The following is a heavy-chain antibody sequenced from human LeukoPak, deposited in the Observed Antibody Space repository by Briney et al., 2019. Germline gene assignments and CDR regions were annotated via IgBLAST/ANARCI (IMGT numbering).Heavy chain of an antibody. J-gene: IGHJ4*02. D-gene: IGHD3-16*01. Sequence: KAGGSLRLSCGASGFTFRDRWMSWVRQAPGKGLEWVGRIKSNLEGATTDYTTPVKGRSSISRDDSTNTLYLQLNSLKTEDTAVYFCTMENYEIYYWGQGTLVTVSS. CDR3: TMENYEIYY. CDR2: IKSNLEGATT. CDR1: GFTFRDRW. V-gene: IGHV3-15*01.